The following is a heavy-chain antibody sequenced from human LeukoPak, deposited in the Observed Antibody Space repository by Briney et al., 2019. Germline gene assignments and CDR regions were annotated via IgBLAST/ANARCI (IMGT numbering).Heavy chain of an antibody. J-gene: IGHJ4*02. V-gene: IGHV3-7*01. Sequence: GGSLRPSCAASGFTFRSYWMSWVRQAPGKGLEWVANINRGGSVKYYVDSVKGRFTISRDDAKNSLYVQMNSLRDEDTAVYYCARVGYSGWNLEYWGQGTLVTVSS. CDR3: ARVGYSGWNLEY. CDR1: GFTFRSYW. D-gene: IGHD5-12*01. CDR2: INRGGSVK.